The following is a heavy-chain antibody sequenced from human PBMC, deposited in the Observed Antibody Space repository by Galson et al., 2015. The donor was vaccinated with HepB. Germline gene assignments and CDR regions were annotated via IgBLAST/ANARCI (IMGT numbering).Heavy chain of an antibody. Sequence: SVKVSCKASGGSFSASDITWVRLAPGQGLEWIGGIIPMYGTATYSKKFQGRVTISADVSTKTAYMELRSLTSDDTAMYYCVRDWYCSGRNCVDCFDPWGQGTLVTVSS. CDR3: VRDWYCSGRNCVDCFDP. V-gene: IGHV1-69*13. J-gene: IGHJ5*02. CDR1: GGSFSASD. D-gene: IGHD2-15*01. CDR2: IIPMYGTA.